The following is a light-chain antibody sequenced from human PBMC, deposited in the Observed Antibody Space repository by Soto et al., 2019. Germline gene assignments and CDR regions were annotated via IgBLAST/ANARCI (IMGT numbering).Light chain of an antibody. CDR2: DVS. J-gene: IGKJ1*01. CDR3: QQFKSGTWT. CDR1: QDIRND. Sequence: AIQMTQSPSSLSASVGDRVTITCRASQDIRNDLAWYQQKPGQAPHLLYDVSSLESGVPSRFSGSGSGTEFILTINGLQPDDFATYFCQQFKSGTWTFGQGTKVDIK. V-gene: IGKV1-13*02.